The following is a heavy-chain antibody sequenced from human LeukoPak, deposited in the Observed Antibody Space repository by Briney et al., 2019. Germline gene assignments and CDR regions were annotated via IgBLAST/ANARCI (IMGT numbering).Heavy chain of an antibody. V-gene: IGHV3-48*03. CDR3: ARVASLSGFDY. J-gene: IGHJ4*02. Sequence: GGSLRLSCAASGFTFSSYEMNWVRQAPGKGLEWVSYISSSGSTIYYADSVKGRFTISRDNAKNSLYLQMNSLRAEDTAVYYCARVASLSGFDYWGQGTLVTVSS. CDR1: GFTFSSYE. CDR2: ISSSGSTI. D-gene: IGHD1-26*01.